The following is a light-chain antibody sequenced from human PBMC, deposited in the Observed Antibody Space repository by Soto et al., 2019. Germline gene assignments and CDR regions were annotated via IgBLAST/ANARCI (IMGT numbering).Light chain of an antibody. J-gene: IGLJ2*01. CDR2: QDD. CDR1: KLGDKY. CDR3: QAWDSNTAI. Sequence: SHELTQPPSVSVSPGQTGTITCSGDKLGDKYACWYQQKPGQSPVLVIYQDDKRPSGIPERFSGSNSGNTATLSISGTQAMDEADYFCQAWDSNTAIFGGGTKLTVL. V-gene: IGLV3-1*01.